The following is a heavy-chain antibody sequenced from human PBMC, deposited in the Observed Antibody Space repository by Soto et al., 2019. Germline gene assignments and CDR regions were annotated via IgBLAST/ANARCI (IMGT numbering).Heavy chain of an antibody. V-gene: IGHV4-34*01. CDR1: GGSFRGYY. J-gene: IGHJ4*02. CDR2: INHSGST. D-gene: IGHD4-17*01. CDR3: ASSDYDTDY. Sequence: PSETLSLTCAAYGGSFRGYYWSWIRQPPGKGLEWIGEINHSGSTNYNPSLKSRVTISVGTSKNQSSLKLSSVTAADAAVYYCASSDYDTDYWGQGTLVTVSS.